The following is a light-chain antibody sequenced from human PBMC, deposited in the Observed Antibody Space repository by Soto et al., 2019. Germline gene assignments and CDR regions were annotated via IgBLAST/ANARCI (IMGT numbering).Light chain of an antibody. CDR3: EERSNWPLVYT. CDR2: DAS. Sequence: EIVLTQSPATLSLSPGERATLSCRASQSVSSYLAWSQQKPAQAPRLLICDASSSAIGIPARFSGSGSGTDFTLTISSLDPEDFAVYYCEERSNWPLVYTFGQGTKLEIK. CDR1: QSVSSY. V-gene: IGKV3-11*01. J-gene: IGKJ2*01.